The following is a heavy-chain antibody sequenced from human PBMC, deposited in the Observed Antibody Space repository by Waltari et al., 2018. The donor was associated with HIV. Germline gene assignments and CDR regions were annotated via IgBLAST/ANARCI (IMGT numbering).Heavy chain of an antibody. Sequence: QVQLQESGPGLVKPSETLSLTCTVSGGSVSSGSYYWSWLRQPPGKGLEWIGYIYYSGSTNYNPSLKSRVTISVDTSKNQFSLKLSSVTAADTAVYYCARALPQVGHYYYYMDVWGKGTTVTVSS. J-gene: IGHJ6*03. CDR2: IYYSGST. V-gene: IGHV4-61*01. CDR3: ARALPQVGHYYYYMDV. D-gene: IGHD1-26*01. CDR1: GGSVSSGSYY.